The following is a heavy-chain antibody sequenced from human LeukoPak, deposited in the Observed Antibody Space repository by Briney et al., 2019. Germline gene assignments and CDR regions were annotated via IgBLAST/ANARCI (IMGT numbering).Heavy chain of an antibody. CDR2: IWYDGSNK. D-gene: IGHD3-22*01. Sequence: SGGSLRLSCAASGFTFSSYGMHWVRQAPGKGLEWVAVIWYDGSNKYYADSVKGRFTISRDNSKNTLYLQMNSLRAEDTAVYYCARGGLPDLYYYDSSGYYGLWGQGTLVTVSS. CDR3: ARGGLPDLYYYDSSGYYGL. J-gene: IGHJ4*02. CDR1: GFTFSSYG. V-gene: IGHV3-33*01.